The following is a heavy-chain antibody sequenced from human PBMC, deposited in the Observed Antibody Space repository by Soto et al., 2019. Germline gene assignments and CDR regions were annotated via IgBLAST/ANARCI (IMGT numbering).Heavy chain of an antibody. Sequence: QVQLVESGGGLVNPGGSLRLSCAASGFTVSDHYMSWIRQAPGKGLEWISYISSSGSAIYYADSVMGRFTISRDDAKNSLYLQLNSLRAEDTAVYYCARCDDYNCLATIDYWGQGTLVTVSS. CDR3: ARCDDYNCLATIDY. CDR2: ISSSGSAI. CDR1: GFTVSDHY. D-gene: IGHD4-4*01. J-gene: IGHJ4*02. V-gene: IGHV3-11*01.